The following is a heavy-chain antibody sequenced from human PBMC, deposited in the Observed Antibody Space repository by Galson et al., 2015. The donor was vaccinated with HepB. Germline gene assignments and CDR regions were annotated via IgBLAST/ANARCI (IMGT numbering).Heavy chain of an antibody. J-gene: IGHJ6*03. CDR1: GFTFSSYG. V-gene: IGHV3-30*18. CDR3: AKEGPDYDFWSGFYYYYYMDV. D-gene: IGHD3-3*01. CDR2: ISYDGSNK. Sequence: SLRLSCAASGFTFSSYGMHWVRQAPGKGLEWVAVISYDGSNKYYADSVKGRFTISRDNSKNTLYLQMNSLRAEDTAVYYCAKEGPDYDFWSGFYYYYYMDVWGKGTTVTVSS.